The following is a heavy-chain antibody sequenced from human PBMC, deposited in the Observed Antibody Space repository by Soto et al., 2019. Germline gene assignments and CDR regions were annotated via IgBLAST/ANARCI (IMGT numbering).Heavy chain of an antibody. Sequence: GESLKLSCTGSGYSFTSYWIGWVRQMPGKGLEWMGIIYPGDSDTRYSPSFQGQVTISADKSISTAYLQWSSLKASDTAMYYCASPIQINGFGELLPPDYYYYGMDVWGQGTTVTVSS. V-gene: IGHV5-51*01. CDR3: ASPIQINGFGELLPPDYYYYGMDV. D-gene: IGHD3-10*01. CDR2: IYPGDSDT. CDR1: GYSFTSYW. J-gene: IGHJ6*02.